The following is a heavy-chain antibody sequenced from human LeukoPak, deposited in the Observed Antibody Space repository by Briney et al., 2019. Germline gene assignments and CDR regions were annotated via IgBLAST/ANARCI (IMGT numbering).Heavy chain of an antibody. J-gene: IGHJ6*02. V-gene: IGHV4-59*08. CDR3: ARHGAINYGDYEDWSYGMDV. CDR2: IYYSGST. Sequence: SETLSLTCTVSGGSISSYYWSWIRQPPGKGLEWIGYIYYSGSTNYNPSLKSRVTISVDTSKNQFSLKLSSVTAADTAVYYCARHGAINYGDYEDWSYGMDVWGQGTTVTVPS. D-gene: IGHD4-17*01. CDR1: GGSISSYY.